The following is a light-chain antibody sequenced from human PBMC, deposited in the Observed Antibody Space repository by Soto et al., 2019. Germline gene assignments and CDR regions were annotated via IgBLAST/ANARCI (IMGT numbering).Light chain of an antibody. CDR3: CSYAGTYSYV. Sequence: LTQPRSVSGSPGQSVTISCTGTSRDVGAYPYVSWYQQHPDKAPKFIIFDVSKRPSGVPDRFSGSKSGNTASLTISGLQAEDEAEYYCCSYAGTYSYVFGTGTKVTVL. J-gene: IGLJ1*01. CDR2: DVS. CDR1: SRDVGAYPY. V-gene: IGLV2-11*01.